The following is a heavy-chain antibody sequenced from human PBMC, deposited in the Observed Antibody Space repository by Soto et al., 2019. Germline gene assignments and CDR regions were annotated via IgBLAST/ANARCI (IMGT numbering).Heavy chain of an antibody. CDR3: ARDLEGGYSSSWSGAGHLDYGMDG. CDR1: GGSISSYY. Sequence: SETLSLTCTVSGGSISSYYWSWIRQPPGKGLEWIGYIYYSGSTNYNPSLKSRVTISVDTSKNQFSLKLSSVTAADTAVYYCARDLEGGYSSSWSGAGHLDYGMDGWGRGTTVTVSS. V-gene: IGHV4-59*01. CDR2: IYYSGST. J-gene: IGHJ6*01. D-gene: IGHD6-13*01.